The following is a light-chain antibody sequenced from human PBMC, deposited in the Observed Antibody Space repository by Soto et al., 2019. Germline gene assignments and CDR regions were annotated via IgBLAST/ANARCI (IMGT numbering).Light chain of an antibody. CDR2: GAS. V-gene: IGKV3-11*01. Sequence: LTHSPATLSVSPGKRATLHCRASQSISSNLAWYQQKPGQAPKLLIYGASTRDTGIPARFSGSGSGTDFTLTISSLEPEDVAVYYCQQRSNWPRTFGRGTKVDIK. J-gene: IGKJ4*02. CDR1: QSISSN. CDR3: QQRSNWPRT.